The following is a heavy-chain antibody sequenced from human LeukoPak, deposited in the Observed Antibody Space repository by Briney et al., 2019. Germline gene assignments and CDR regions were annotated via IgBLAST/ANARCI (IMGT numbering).Heavy chain of an antibody. J-gene: IGHJ6*02. Sequence: GGSLRLSCAASGFTFSSYAMHWVRQAPGKGLEYVSAISSNGGSTYYANSVKGRFTISRDNSKTTLYLQMGSLRAEDMAVYYCARWRGVGATTYYGMDVWGQGTTVTVSS. D-gene: IGHD1-26*01. CDR3: ARWRGVGATTYYGMDV. V-gene: IGHV3-64*01. CDR1: GFTFSSYA. CDR2: ISSNGGST.